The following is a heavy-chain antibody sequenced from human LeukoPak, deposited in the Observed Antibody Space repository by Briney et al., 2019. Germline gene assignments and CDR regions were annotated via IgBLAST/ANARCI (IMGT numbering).Heavy chain of an antibody. CDR3: ARAYSRGPYDILTGYPGTNWFDP. CDR2: VYYSGKT. CDR1: SGSISRSYYY. V-gene: IGHV4-39*07. D-gene: IGHD3-9*01. Sequence: SETLSLTCTVSSGSISRSYYYWGWIRQPPGKGLEWVGSVYYSGKTFYSPSLKSRVTISVDTSKNQFSLKLSSVTAADTAVYYCARAYSRGPYDILTGYPGTNWFDPWGQGTLVTVSS. J-gene: IGHJ5*02.